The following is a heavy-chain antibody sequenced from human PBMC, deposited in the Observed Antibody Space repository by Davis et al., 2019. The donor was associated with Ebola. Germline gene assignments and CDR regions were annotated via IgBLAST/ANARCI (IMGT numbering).Heavy chain of an antibody. J-gene: IGHJ6*02. D-gene: IGHD3-10*01. Sequence: GGSLRLSCQASGYTFTSYWRGWVRQLPGKGLAWMGTIYPGESKTRLCTSFQAQSTTSADKSISTAYLQWSSLKASDTAMYYCARSRGVRGVIRRGYGMDVWGQGTTVTVSS. V-gene: IGHV5-51*01. CDR1: GYTFTSYW. CDR3: ARSRGVRGVIRRGYGMDV. CDR2: IYPGESKT.